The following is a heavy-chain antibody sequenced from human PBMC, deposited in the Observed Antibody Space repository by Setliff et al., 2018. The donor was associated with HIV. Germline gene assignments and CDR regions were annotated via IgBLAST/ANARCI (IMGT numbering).Heavy chain of an antibody. CDR1: GFTFSSYA. D-gene: IGHD3-3*02. J-gene: IGHJ4*02. CDR2: ISGSGGRT. Sequence: LRLSCAASGFTFSSYAMHWVRQAPGKGLEWVSSISGSGGRTYYTDSVKGRFTISRDNSKDTVFLQMDSLRAEDTALYYCAKGIHFWSGYYDYWGQGTVVTVSS. V-gene: IGHV3-23*01. CDR3: AKGIHFWSGYYDY.